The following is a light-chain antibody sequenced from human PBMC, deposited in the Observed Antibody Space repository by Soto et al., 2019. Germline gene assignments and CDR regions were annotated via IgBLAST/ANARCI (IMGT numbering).Light chain of an antibody. J-gene: IGLJ6*01. V-gene: IGLV6-57*02. CDR3: QSYDSNNNV. CDR1: SGSIATNY. CDR2: EDN. Sequence: NFMLTQPHSVSESPGKTVSISCTGSSGSIATNYVQWYQQRPGSAPTTVICEDNQRPSGVPDRFSGSIDSSSNSASLTISGLKTEDEADYYCQSYDSNNNVFGSGTKVTVL.